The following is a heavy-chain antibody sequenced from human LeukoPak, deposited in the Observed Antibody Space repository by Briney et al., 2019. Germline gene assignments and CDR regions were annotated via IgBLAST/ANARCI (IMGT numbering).Heavy chain of an antibody. D-gene: IGHD3-16*01. CDR2: INPNSGGT. Sequence: ASVKVSCKASGYTFTAYNLHWVRQAPGQGLEWMGWINPNSGGTNYAEKFQGRVTMTRDTSVSTAYMELSSLRSDDTAVYYCARGGYDTGSTWGQGTQVTVSS. CDR1: GYTFTAYN. V-gene: IGHV1-2*02. J-gene: IGHJ5*02. CDR3: ARGGYDTGST.